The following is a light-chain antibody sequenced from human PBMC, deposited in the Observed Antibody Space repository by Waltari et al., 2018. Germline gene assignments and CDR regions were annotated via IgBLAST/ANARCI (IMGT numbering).Light chain of an antibody. J-gene: IGKJ2*01. CDR2: GAS. V-gene: IGKV3-15*01. CDR3: QQYNNWPTSYT. Sequence: EILMTQSPASLSVSPGERAPLSCRASQSLNTNLAWYQQKPGQAPRLLVYGASTRATGVPARFSGSGSGTEFTLTISSLQSEDAGVYYCQQYNNWPTSYTFGQGTKLEIK. CDR1: QSLNTN.